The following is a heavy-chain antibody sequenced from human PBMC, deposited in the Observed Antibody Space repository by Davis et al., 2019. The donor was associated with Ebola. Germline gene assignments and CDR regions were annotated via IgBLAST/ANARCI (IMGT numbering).Heavy chain of an antibody. CDR1: GFTFSSYE. D-gene: IGHD5-12*01. Sequence: GESLKISCAASGFTFSSYEMNWVRQAPGKGLEWVSYISSSGSTIYYADSVKGRFTISRDNAKNSLYLQMNSLRAEDTAVYYCARVTGGYVYENWFDPWGQGTLVTVSS. CDR3: ARVTGGYVYENWFDP. J-gene: IGHJ5*02. CDR2: ISSSGSTI. V-gene: IGHV3-48*03.